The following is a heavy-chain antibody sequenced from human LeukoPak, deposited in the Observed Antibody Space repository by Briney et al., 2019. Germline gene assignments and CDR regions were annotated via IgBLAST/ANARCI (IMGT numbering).Heavy chain of an antibody. CDR2: IQYAGTTK. V-gene: IGHV3-30*02. J-gene: IGHJ3*01. D-gene: IGHD3-3*01. CDR3: VKESSGYGALDV. CDR1: GFSFSNYG. Sequence: PGGSLRLSCAASGFSFSNYGMHWVRQAPGKGLEWVAFIQYAGTTKSYVDSVKGRFTISRDNSKNTLYLQMNNLRAEDTAVYCCVKESSGYGALDVWGQGTLVTVSS.